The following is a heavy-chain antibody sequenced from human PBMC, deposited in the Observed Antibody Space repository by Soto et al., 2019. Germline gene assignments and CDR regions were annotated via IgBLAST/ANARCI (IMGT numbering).Heavy chain of an antibody. V-gene: IGHV4-59*08. Sequence: SETLSLTCTVSGGSISSYYWSWIRQPPGKGLEWIGYIYYSGSTNYNPSLKSRVTISVDTSKNQFSLKLSSVTAADTAVYYCARQSTYYDFCSGQVRPGDIDYWGQGTLVTVSS. D-gene: IGHD3-3*01. CDR1: GGSISSYY. CDR3: ARQSTYYDFCSGQVRPGDIDY. CDR2: IYYSGST. J-gene: IGHJ4*02.